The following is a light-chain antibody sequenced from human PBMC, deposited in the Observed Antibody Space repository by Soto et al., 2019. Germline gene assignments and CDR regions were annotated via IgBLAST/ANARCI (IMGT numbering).Light chain of an antibody. CDR3: QQYHNWVT. Sequence: EIVMTQSPGTLSVSPGERATLSCGASQSVSSNLAWYQQKPGQASRLLIYGASTRATGIPARFSGSGSGTEFTLSISSLQSEDFAVYYCQQYHNWVTFGGGTKVEIK. CDR2: GAS. CDR1: QSVSSN. J-gene: IGKJ4*01. V-gene: IGKV3D-15*01.